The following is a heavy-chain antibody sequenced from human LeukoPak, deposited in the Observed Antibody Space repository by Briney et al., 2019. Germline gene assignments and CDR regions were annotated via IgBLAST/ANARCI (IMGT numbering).Heavy chain of an antibody. V-gene: IGHV3-30-3*01. J-gene: IGHJ4*02. CDR2: ISYDGSNE. CDR1: GFTFSSYA. CDR3: ASKWYCGGDCYYQIDF. D-gene: IGHD2-21*02. Sequence: QSGGSLRLSCAASGFTFSSYAMHWVCQAPGKGLEWVAVISYDGSNEYYTDSVKGRFTISRDNSKNTLYLQMNSLRAEDTAVYYCASKWYCGGDCYYQIDFWGQGSLVTVSS.